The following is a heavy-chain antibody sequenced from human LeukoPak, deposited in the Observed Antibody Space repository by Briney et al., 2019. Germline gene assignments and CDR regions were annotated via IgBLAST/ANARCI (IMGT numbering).Heavy chain of an antibody. V-gene: IGHV4-38-2*02. CDR3: AKLPYSSSFIGRWFDP. Sequence: PSETLSLTCNVSGYSISSGYYWGWIRQPPGKGLEWIGSIHHSGSTYYNPSLKSRVTISVDTSKNQFSLKLSSVTAADTAVYYCAKLPYSSSFIGRWFDPWGQGTLVTVSS. CDR1: GYSISSGYY. J-gene: IGHJ5*02. CDR2: IHHSGST. D-gene: IGHD6-6*01.